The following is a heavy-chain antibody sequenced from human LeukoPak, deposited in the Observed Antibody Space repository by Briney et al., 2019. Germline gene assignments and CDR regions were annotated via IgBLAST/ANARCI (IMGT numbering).Heavy chain of an antibody. CDR1: GGSISSYY. V-gene: IGHV4-59*01. CDR2: IYYTGST. CDR3: ARGDTAMVPVSY. D-gene: IGHD5-18*01. J-gene: IGHJ4*02. Sequence: SETLSLTCTVSGGSISSYYWSWIRQPPGKGLEWIGYIYYTGSTNYNPSLKSRVTISVDTSKNQFSLKLSSVTAADTAVYYRARGDTAMVPVSYWGQGTLVTVSS.